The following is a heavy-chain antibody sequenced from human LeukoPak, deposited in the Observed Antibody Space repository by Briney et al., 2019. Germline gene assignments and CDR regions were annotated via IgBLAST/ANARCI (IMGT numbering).Heavy chain of an antibody. Sequence: GGSLRLSCAASGFTFSSYEMNWVRQAPGKVLEWVSYISSSGSTIYYADSVKGRFTIYRDNDKNSLYLQMNSLRAEDTAVYYCARGSGGYDYWGQGTLVTVSS. CDR3: ARGSGGYDY. J-gene: IGHJ4*02. V-gene: IGHV3-48*03. CDR2: ISSSGSTI. CDR1: GFTFSSYE. D-gene: IGHD3-10*01.